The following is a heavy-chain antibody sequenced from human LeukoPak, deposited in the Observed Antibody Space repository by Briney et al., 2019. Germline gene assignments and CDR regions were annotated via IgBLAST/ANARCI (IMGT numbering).Heavy chain of an antibody. CDR2: IKSDGGT. J-gene: IGHJ1*01. CDR3: ARAPSEIGGYFPEYFRH. D-gene: IGHD3-22*01. CDR1: GFTFSTYW. V-gene: IGHV3-74*01. Sequence: GGSLRLSCAASGFTFSTYWMHWVRQAPGKGLVWVSRIKSDGGTNYADSVKGRFTISRDNAKKTVSLQMNSLRPEDTGVYYCARAPSEIGGYFPEYFRHWGQGNLVTVSS.